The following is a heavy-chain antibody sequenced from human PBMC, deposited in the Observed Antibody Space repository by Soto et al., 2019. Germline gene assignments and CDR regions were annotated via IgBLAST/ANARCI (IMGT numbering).Heavy chain of an antibody. J-gene: IGHJ4*02. D-gene: IGHD3-22*01. V-gene: IGHV3-64*01. CDR2: FSSYGGST. Sequence: GGSLRLSCAASGFTFSSYAMHWVRQAPGKGLEYVSAFSSYGGSTYYANSVKGRFTISRDNSKNTLYLQMGSLRAEDTATYYCARIQGYYDSSGFDYWGQGTLVTVSS. CDR3: ARIQGYYDSSGFDY. CDR1: GFTFSSYA.